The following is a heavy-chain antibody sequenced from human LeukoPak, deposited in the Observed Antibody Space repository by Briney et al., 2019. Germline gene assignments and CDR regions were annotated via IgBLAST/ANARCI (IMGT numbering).Heavy chain of an antibody. CDR1: GFTFSRYA. D-gene: IGHD4-17*01. Sequence: GSLRLSCADSGFTFSRYAMSWVRQAPGKGLEGVSDISGSGGSTFYAGSVKGGLTISRDNSKNTLYLQMNSLRAEDTAVYYCAKDLEYGDYGTMDVWGKGTPVTVSP. V-gene: IGHV3-23*01. CDR2: ISGSGGST. CDR3: AKDLEYGDYGTMDV. J-gene: IGHJ6*04.